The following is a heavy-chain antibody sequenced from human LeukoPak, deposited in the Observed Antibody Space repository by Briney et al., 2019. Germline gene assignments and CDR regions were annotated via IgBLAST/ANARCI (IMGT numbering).Heavy chain of an antibody. CDR2: ISSSSSYI. V-gene: IGHV3-21*01. J-gene: IGHJ4*02. CDR1: GFTFSSYS. D-gene: IGHD6-19*01. CDR3: ASPPDPSSGWYGGSYYFDY. Sequence: PGGSLRLSCAASGFTFSSYSMNWVRQAPGKGLEWVSSISSSSSYIYYADSVKGRFTISRDNAKNSLYLQMNSLRAEDTAVFYCASPPDPSSGWYGGSYYFDYWGQGTLVTVSS.